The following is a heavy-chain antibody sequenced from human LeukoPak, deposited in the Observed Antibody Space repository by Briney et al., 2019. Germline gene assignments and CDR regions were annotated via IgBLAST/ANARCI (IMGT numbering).Heavy chain of an antibody. Sequence: PGGSLRLSCAASGFIFSSYSMNWVRQAPGKGLEWISYISSSGSTISYTASVKGRFTISRDSANYSLYLQMNSLRVEDTAVYYCARGGLGSWTFDSWGQGTLFTVSS. CDR3: ARGGLGSWTFDS. CDR1: GFIFSSYS. J-gene: IGHJ4*02. D-gene: IGHD1-26*01. V-gene: IGHV3-48*04. CDR2: ISSSGSTI.